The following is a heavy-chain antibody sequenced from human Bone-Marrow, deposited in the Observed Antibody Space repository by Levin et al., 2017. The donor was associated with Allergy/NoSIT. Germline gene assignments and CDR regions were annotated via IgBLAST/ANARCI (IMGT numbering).Heavy chain of an antibody. D-gene: IGHD3-22*01. Sequence: SGGSLRLSCAASGFTFSGYWMHWVRQDPGKGLVWVSRINSDGRTTDYADSVKGRFTISRDNAKNTVYLQRNSLRVEDTAVYYCVRGWLLGVDTFDIWGQGTMVTVSS. J-gene: IGHJ3*02. CDR2: INSDGRTT. CDR1: GFTFSGYW. CDR3: VRGWLLGVDTFDI. V-gene: IGHV3-74*01.